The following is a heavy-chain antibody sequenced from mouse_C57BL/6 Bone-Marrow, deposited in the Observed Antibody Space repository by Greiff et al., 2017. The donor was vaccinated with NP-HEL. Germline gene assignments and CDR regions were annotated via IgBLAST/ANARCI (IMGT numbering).Heavy chain of an antibody. D-gene: IGHD4-1*01. CDR3: ARERVVGRGYAMDY. Sequence: VQLKESGPGLVKPSQSLSLTCSVTGYSITSGYYWNWIRQFPGNKLEWMGYISYDGSNNYNPSLKNRISITRDTSKNQFFLKLNSVTTEDTATYYCARERVVGRGYAMDYWGQGTSVTVSS. CDR2: ISYDGSN. V-gene: IGHV3-6*01. CDR1: GYSITSGYY. J-gene: IGHJ4*01.